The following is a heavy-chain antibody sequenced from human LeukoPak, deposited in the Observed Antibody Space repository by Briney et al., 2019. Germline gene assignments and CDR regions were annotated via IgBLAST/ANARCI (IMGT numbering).Heavy chain of an antibody. D-gene: IGHD5-24*01. CDR2: VSVSGGTT. Sequence: GGSLRLSCAASGFTFSSYAMNWVRQAPGNGLEWVAVVSVSGGTTYYADAVKGRFTISRDNSKNTVCLQMNSLRAEDTAVYYCAKDLSRGWHTFDYWGQGTLVTVSS. J-gene: IGHJ4*02. CDR1: GFTFSSYA. CDR3: AKDLSRGWHTFDY. V-gene: IGHV3-23*01.